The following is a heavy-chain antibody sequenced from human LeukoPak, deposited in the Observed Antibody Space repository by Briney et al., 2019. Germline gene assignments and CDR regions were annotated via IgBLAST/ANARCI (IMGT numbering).Heavy chain of an antibody. CDR1: GGTFSSYA. CDR2: IIPIFGTA. V-gene: IGHV1-69*05. D-gene: IGHD3-22*01. J-gene: IGHJ5*02. CDR3: ARGAMIIHHNWFDP. Sequence: GSSVKVSCKASGGTFSSYAISWVRQAPGQGLEWMGRIIPIFGTANYAQKFQGRVTITTDESTSTAYMELSSLRSEDTAVYYCARGAMIIHHNWFDPWGQGTLVTVSS.